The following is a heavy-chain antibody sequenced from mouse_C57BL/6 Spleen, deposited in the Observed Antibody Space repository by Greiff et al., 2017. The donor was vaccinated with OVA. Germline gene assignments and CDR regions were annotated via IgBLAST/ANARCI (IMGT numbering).Heavy chain of an antibody. D-gene: IGHD2-3*01. CDR1: GYSITSGYY. CDR3: ARDPTYDNYFDY. CDR2: ISYDGSN. J-gene: IGHJ2*01. Sequence: EVKLEESGPGLVKPSQSLSLTCSVTGYSITSGYYWNWIRQFPGNKLEWMGYISYDGSNNYNPSLKNRISITRDTSKNQFFLKLNSVTTEDTATYYCARDPTYDNYFDYWGQGTTLTVSS. V-gene: IGHV3-6*01.